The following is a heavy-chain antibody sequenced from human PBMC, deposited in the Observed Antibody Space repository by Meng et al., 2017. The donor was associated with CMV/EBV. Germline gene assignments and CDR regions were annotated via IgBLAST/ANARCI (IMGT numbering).Heavy chain of an antibody. V-gene: IGHV3-49*04. Sequence: GESLKISCTASGFTFGDYAMSWVRQAPGKGLEWVGFIRSKAYGGTTEYAASVKGRFTISRDNAKNSLYLQMNSLRAEDTAVYYCASFDFWSGSSSGFDYWGQGTLVTVSS. CDR1: GFTFGDYA. CDR2: IRSKAYGGTT. CDR3: ASFDFWSGSSSGFDY. D-gene: IGHD3-3*01. J-gene: IGHJ4*02.